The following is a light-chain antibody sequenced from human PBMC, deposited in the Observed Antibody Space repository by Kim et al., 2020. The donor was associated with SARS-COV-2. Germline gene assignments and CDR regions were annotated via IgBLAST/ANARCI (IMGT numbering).Light chain of an antibody. CDR3: AAWDDSLSGYV. J-gene: IGLJ1*01. V-gene: IGLV1-47*01. CDR1: SSNIGSNY. CDR2: RNN. Sequence: GQRVAISCSGSSSNIGSNYVYWYQQLPGTAPKLLIYRNNQRPSGVPDRFSGSKSGTSASLAISGLRSEDEADYYCAAWDDSLSGYVFGTGTKVTVL.